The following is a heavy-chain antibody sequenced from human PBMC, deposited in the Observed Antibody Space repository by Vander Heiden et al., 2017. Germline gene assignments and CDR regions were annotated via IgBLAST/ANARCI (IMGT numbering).Heavy chain of an antibody. Sequence: QVQLVQSGAEVKKPGSSVKVSCKASGGTFSSYAISCVRQAPGQGLEWMGGIIPIFGTANYAQKFQGRVTITADKSTSTAYMELSSLRSEDTAVYYCARDLGVDCSSTSCYYYYGMDVWGQGTTVTVSS. D-gene: IGHD2-2*01. V-gene: IGHV1-69*06. J-gene: IGHJ6*02. CDR2: IIPIFGTA. CDR1: GGTFSSYA. CDR3: ARDLGVDCSSTSCYYYYGMDV.